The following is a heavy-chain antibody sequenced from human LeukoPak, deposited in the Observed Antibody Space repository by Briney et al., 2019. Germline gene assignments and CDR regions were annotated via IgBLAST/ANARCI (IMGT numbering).Heavy chain of an antibody. CDR1: GFTFSSYA. Sequence: GGSLRLSCAASGFTFSSYAMHWVRQAPGKGLEWVAVISYDGSNKYYADSVKGRFTISRDNSKNTLYLQMNSLRAEDTAVYYCASCPRRIQLWATFFDYWGQGTLVTVSS. CDR3: ASCPRRIQLWATFFDY. J-gene: IGHJ4*02. D-gene: IGHD5-18*01. V-gene: IGHV3-30*04. CDR2: ISYDGSNK.